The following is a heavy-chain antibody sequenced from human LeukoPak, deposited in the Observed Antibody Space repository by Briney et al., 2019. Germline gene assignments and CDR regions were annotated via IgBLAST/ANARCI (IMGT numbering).Heavy chain of an antibody. Sequence: GGSLRLSCAASGFTFSSYGMHWVRQAPGKGLEWVAVTSYDGSNKYYADSVKGRFTISRDNSKNTLYLQMNSLRAEDTAVYYCAKDLESYCGGDCSNYFDYWGQGTLVTVSS. V-gene: IGHV3-30*18. CDR3: AKDLESYCGGDCSNYFDY. CDR2: TSYDGSNK. D-gene: IGHD2-21*02. CDR1: GFTFSSYG. J-gene: IGHJ4*02.